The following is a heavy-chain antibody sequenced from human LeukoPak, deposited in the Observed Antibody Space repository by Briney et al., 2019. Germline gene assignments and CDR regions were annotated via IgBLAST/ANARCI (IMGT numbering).Heavy chain of an antibody. Sequence: GGSLRLSCAASGFTFSSDWMSWVRQAPGKGLEWVANIRQDGSDKNYVDSVKGRFTISRDNAKNSLYLQMNGLRAEDTAVYYCVRESRSSGRSRWGQGTLVTVSS. CDR2: IRQDGSDK. D-gene: IGHD3-22*01. CDR1: GFTFSSDW. J-gene: IGHJ4*02. V-gene: IGHV3-7*01. CDR3: VRESRSSGRSR.